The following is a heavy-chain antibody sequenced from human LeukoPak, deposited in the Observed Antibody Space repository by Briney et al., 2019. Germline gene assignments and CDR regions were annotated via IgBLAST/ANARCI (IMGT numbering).Heavy chain of an antibody. CDR2: IRFDGSNQ. CDR3: TRDIDSNYFDF. J-gene: IGHJ4*02. V-gene: IGHV3-30*02. D-gene: IGHD5-18*01. CDR1: GFTFSHCG. Sequence: GGSLRLSCEASGFTFSHCGMHWVRQAPGKGLEWVAIIRFDGSNQYYGDSVKGRFIISRDNSKNTLYLQMNSLGVEDTAVYYCTRDIDSNYFDFWGQGTLVTVSS.